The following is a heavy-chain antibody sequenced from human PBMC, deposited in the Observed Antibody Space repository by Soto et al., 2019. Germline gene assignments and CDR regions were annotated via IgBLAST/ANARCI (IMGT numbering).Heavy chain of an antibody. CDR1: GGSVSSSSSY. Sequence: SDTRSLTCTVSGGSVSSSSSYWGWIRHPPGKGLEWIGSIYYSGSTYYNPSLKSRVTISVDTSKNQFSLKLSSVTAADTAVYYCARGLGYYGSGNYSIWFDPWGQGTLVTVSS. V-gene: IGHV4-39*01. CDR3: ARGLGYYGSGNYSIWFDP. CDR2: IYYSGST. J-gene: IGHJ5*02. D-gene: IGHD3-10*01.